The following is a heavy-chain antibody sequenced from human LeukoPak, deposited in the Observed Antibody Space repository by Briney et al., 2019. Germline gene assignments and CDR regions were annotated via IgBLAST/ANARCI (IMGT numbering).Heavy chain of an antibody. CDR3: ARMRYGYYFDY. V-gene: IGHV3-48*04. J-gene: IGHJ4*02. Sequence: GGSLRLSCAASGFTFDDYGMSWVRQAPGKGLEWVSYISSSSSTIYYADSVKGRFTISRDNAKNSLYLQMNSLRAEDTAVYYCARMRYGYYFDYWGQGTLVTVSS. CDR2: ISSSSSTI. CDR1: GFTFDDYG. D-gene: IGHD3-10*01.